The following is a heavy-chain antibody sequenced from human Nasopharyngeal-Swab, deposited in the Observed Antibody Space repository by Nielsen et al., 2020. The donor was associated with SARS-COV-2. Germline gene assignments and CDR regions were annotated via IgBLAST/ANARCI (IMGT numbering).Heavy chain of an antibody. CDR2: ISSSGSTI. V-gene: IGHV3-11*01. J-gene: IGHJ6*02. CDR3: ARAGIFWSGYYRSYYYGMDV. Sequence: WIRQPPGKGLEWVSYISSSGSTIYYADSVKGRFTISRDNAKNSQYLQMNSLRAEDTAVYYCARAGIFWSGYYRSYYYGMDVWGQGTTVTVSS. D-gene: IGHD3-3*01.